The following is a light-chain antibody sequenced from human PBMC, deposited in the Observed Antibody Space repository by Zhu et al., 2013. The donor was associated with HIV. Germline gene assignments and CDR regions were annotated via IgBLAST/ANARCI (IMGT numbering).Light chain of an antibody. J-gene: IGLJ2*01. CDR2: DVS. Sequence: QSALAQPASVSGSPGQSITISCTGTSGDIGAYNYVSWYQQRPGKAPKLVISDVSNRPSGVSNRFSGSKSGNTASLTISGLQAEDEADYYCSSYTSSSTVVFGGGTKLTVL. CDR3: SSYTSSSTVV. V-gene: IGLV2-14*03. CDR1: SGDIGAYNY.